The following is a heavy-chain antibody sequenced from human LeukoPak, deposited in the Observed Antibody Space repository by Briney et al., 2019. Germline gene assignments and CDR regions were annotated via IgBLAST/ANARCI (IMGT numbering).Heavy chain of an antibody. D-gene: IGHD2-15*01. CDR1: GASINGYY. CDR3: ARGGVTATHYYYGMDV. Sequence: SETLSLTCSVSGASINGYYWNWIRQPPGKGLQWIGHIYYSGSTSYNLSLKSRVTISVDTSKNQFSLKLTSVTDVDTAVYYCARGGVTATHYYYGMDVWGKGPRSPSPQ. J-gene: IGHJ6*04. V-gene: IGHV4-59*01. CDR2: IYYSGST.